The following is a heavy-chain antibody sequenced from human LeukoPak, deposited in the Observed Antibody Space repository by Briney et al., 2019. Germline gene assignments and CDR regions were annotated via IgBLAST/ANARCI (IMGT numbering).Heavy chain of an antibody. D-gene: IGHD6-25*01. CDR2: MYSGGDT. CDR1: GFTVSSNF. J-gene: IGHJ4*02. Sequence: GGSLRLPCAASGFTVSSNFMSWVRQAPGKGLEWVSVMYSGGDTHYADSVKGRFTISRDNSKNTLDLQMNYLRVEDTAVYYCTRVYLRAADFWGQGTLVTVSS. V-gene: IGHV3-53*01. CDR3: TRVYLRAADF.